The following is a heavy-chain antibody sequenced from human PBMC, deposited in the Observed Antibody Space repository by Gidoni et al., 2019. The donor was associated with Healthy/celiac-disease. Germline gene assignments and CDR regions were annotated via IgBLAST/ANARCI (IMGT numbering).Heavy chain of an antibody. D-gene: IGHD3-22*01. Sequence: EVQLLESGGGLVQPGGSLRLSCAASGFPFSSYAMSWVRQAPGTGLEWVSAISGSGGSTYYADSVKGRFTISRDNSKNTLYLQMNSLRAEDTAVYYCASTNGINYYDSSGSEFDPWGQGTLVTVSS. CDR2: ISGSGGST. J-gene: IGHJ5*02. CDR3: ASTNGINYYDSSGSEFDP. CDR1: GFPFSSYA. V-gene: IGHV3-23*01.